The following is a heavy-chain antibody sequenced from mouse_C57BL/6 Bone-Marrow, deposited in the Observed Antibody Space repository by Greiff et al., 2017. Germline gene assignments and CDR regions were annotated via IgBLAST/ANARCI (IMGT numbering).Heavy chain of an antibody. Sequence: QVQLKQSGAELVKPGASVKLSCKASGYTFTEYTIHWVKQRSGQGLEWIGWFYPGSGSIKYTEKFKYKATLTADTSSSTVYMELSRLTSEDSAVYFCARHEEDGYYVPFAYWGQGTLVTVSA. CDR2: FYPGSGSI. V-gene: IGHV1-62-2*01. CDR1: GYTFTEYT. CDR3: ARHEEDGYYVPFAY. J-gene: IGHJ3*01. D-gene: IGHD2-3*01.